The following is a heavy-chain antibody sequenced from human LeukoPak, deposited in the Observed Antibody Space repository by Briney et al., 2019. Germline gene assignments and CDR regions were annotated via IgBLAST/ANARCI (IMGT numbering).Heavy chain of an antibody. D-gene: IGHD4-11*01. CDR3: SSHLQYRPMGYYYMDV. V-gene: IGHV1-69*05. CDR2: MIRIFGTA. Sequence: SVKVSCKASGGTFSSYAISWVRQAPGQGLEWMGGMIRIFGTANYAQKFQGRVTITTDESTRTAYMELSSMRSEDTAVYYYSSHLQYRPMGYYYMDVWGKGTTVTVSS. CDR1: GGTFSSYA. J-gene: IGHJ6*03.